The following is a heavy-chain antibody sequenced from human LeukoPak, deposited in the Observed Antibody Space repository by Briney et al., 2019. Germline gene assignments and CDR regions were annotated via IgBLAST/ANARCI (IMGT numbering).Heavy chain of an antibody. V-gene: IGHV1-24*01. CDR3: ARDVLHRIHYDSSAYYPGSSY. CDR1: GYTLTELS. D-gene: IGHD3-22*01. Sequence: GASVKVSCKVSGYTLTELSMHWVRQAPGKGLEWMGGFDPEDGETIYAQKFQGRVTMTEDTSTDTAYMELSSLRSDDTAVYYCARDVLHRIHYDSSAYYPGSSYWGQGTLVTVSS. CDR2: FDPEDGET. J-gene: IGHJ4*02.